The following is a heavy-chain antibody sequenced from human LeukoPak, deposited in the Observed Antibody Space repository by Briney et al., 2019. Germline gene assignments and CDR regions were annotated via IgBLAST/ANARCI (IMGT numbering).Heavy chain of an antibody. CDR2: IYYSGST. CDR3: ARNASDSGTSYFDY. CDR1: GGSISSSTYY. V-gene: IGHV4-39*01. Sequence: SETLSLTCTVSGGSISSSTYYWGWIRQPPGKGLEWIGSIYYSGSTSYNPSLKSRVTISVDTSKNQFSRKLDSGTAADTAVHYCARNASDSGTSYFDYWGQGPLVTVSS. D-gene: IGHD1-26*01. J-gene: IGHJ4*02.